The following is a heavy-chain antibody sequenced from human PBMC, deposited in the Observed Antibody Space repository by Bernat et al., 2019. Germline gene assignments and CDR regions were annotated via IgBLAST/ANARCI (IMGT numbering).Heavy chain of an antibody. J-gene: IGHJ4*02. CDR3: ARAIAALDY. V-gene: IGHV3-13*04. Sequence: EVQLVESGGGLVQPGGSLRLSCAASGFTFSSYDMHWVRQATGKGLEWVSAIGTAGDTYYPGSVKGRFTISRDNSKNTLYLQMNSLRAEDTAVYYCARAIAALDYWGQGTLVTVSS. CDR2: IGTAGDT. D-gene: IGHD6-13*01. CDR1: GFTFSSYD.